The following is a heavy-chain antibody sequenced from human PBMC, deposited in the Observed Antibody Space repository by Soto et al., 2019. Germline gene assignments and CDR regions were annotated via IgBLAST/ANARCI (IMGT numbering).Heavy chain of an antibody. J-gene: IGHJ4*02. CDR3: TRDPGTGYYDSSGYYYD. V-gene: IGHV3-74*01. D-gene: IGHD3-22*01. CDR2: INSDGSSA. Sequence: EVQLVESGGGLVQPGGSLRLSCAASGFTLSYYWMHWVRQAPGQGLVWVSRINSDGSSATYADSVKGRFTISRDSAKDTRYLQMNSLRVEDTAVYYCTRDPGTGYYDSSGYYYDWGQGTLVTVSS. CDR1: GFTLSYYW.